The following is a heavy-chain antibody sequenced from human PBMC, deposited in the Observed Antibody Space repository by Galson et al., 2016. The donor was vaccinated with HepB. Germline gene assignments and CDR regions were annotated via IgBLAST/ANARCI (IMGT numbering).Heavy chain of an antibody. CDR3: GKWDWNDPAD. Sequence: SLRLSCAASGFTFRSYGLQWVRQAPGKGPEWLAIFPYHGRNQFYADSVKGRFTISRDDSRNSVFLQMDSLREEDTAVYYCGKWDWNDPADWGQGTLVSVSS. J-gene: IGHJ4*02. V-gene: IGHV3-30*03. CDR1: GFTFRSYG. D-gene: IGHD1-1*01. CDR2: FPYHGRNQ.